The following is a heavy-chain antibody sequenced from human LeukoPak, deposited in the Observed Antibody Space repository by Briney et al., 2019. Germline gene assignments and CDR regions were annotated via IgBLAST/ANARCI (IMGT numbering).Heavy chain of an antibody. J-gene: IGHJ6*03. CDR1: GFTLSSLS. V-gene: IGHV3-21*01. CDR2: ISSSSSYI. Sequence: GGSLRLSCEASGFTLSSLSMNWVRQAQGKGLEWLSSISSSSSYIYYADSAKGRFTITRDNAKNSLYLQMNSLRAEDTAMYYCARSGGTVTPEDPYYYDMDVWGKGTTVTVSS. D-gene: IGHD4-17*01. CDR3: ARSGGTVTPEDPYYYDMDV.